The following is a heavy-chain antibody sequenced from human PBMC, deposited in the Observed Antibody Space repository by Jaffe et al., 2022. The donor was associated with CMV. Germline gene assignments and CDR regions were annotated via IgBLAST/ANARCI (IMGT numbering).Heavy chain of an antibody. V-gene: IGHV4-31*03. CDR1: GGSITSGGYY. CDR3: ARDLGDSGYHQWYFDL. D-gene: IGHD5-12*01. Sequence: QVQLQESGPGLVKPSQTLSLTCTVSGGSITSGGYYWSWIRQHPGEGLEWIGYFYYSGTTYYNPSLKSRVTISVDKSKNQLSLRLNSVTAADTAVYYCARDLGDSGYHQWYFDLWGRGTLVTVSS. CDR2: FYYSGTT. J-gene: IGHJ2*01.